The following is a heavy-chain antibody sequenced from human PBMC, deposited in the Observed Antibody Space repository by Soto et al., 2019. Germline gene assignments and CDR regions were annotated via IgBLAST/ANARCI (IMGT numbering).Heavy chain of an antibody. CDR1: GGSISSSSYY. J-gene: IGHJ3*02. V-gene: IGHV4-39*01. CDR2: IYYSGST. CDR3: ARRSLPTFGELYPPDAFDI. D-gene: IGHD3-10*01. Sequence: QLQLQESGPGLVKPSETLSLTCTVSGGSISSSSYYWGWIRQPPGKGLEWIGSIYYSGSTYYNPSLKSRVTISVDTSKNQFSLKLSSVTAADTAVYYCARRSLPTFGELYPPDAFDIWGQGTMVTVSS.